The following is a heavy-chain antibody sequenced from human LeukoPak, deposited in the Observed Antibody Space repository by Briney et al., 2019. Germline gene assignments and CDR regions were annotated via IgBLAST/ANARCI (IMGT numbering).Heavy chain of an antibody. Sequence: PGGSLRLSCAASGFTFSSYWMSWVRQAPGKGLEWVANIKQDGSEKYYVDSVKGRFTISRDNAKNSLYLQMNSLRAEDTAVYYCARGGAARRENFDYWGQGTLVTVSS. V-gene: IGHV3-7*01. CDR3: ARGGAARRENFDY. D-gene: IGHD6-6*01. CDR1: GFTFSSYW. CDR2: IKQDGSEK. J-gene: IGHJ4*02.